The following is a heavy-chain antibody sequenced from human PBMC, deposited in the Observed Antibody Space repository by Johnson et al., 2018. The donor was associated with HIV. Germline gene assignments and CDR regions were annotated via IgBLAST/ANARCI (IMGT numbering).Heavy chain of an antibody. Sequence: QVQLVESGGGLVMPGGSLRLSCAASGFTFSDYYMSWIRQAPGKGLAWVTFIRHDGSNTYYEDSVKGRFTISRDNSKNTVYLQMNSLRTEDTAVYYCANALGIWGQGTMVTVSS. CDR3: ANALGI. CDR1: GFTFSDYY. J-gene: IGHJ3*02. V-gene: IGHV3-30*02. CDR2: IRHDGSNT.